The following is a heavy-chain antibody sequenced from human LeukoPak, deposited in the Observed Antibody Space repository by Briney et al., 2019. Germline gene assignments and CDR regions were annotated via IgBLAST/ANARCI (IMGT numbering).Heavy chain of an antibody. Sequence: PSETLSLTCAVSGYSLGKYYYWGWIRQSPGKGLGWIGRVYGRASTSYNPSLMNRVTMSVDTSKNHFSLQLTSVTAADTAVYYCARYDSRGSASTKFDYWGPGIQVTVSS. J-gene: IGHJ4*02. CDR3: ARYDSRGSASTKFDY. D-gene: IGHD3-3*01. CDR2: VYGRAST. V-gene: IGHV4-38-2*01. CDR1: GYSLGKYYY.